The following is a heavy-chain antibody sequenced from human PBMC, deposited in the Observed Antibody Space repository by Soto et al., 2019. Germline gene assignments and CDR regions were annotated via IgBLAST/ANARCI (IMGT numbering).Heavy chain of an antibody. CDR1: GYTFTSYD. CDR2: MNPNSGNT. J-gene: IGHJ6*02. V-gene: IGHV1-8*01. Sequence: ASVKVSCKASGYTFTSYDINWVRQATGQGLEWMGWMNPNSGNTGYAQKFQGRVTMTRNTSISTAYMELSSLRSEDTAVYFCARGRAFYYYFGLEVWGQGTTGTVPS. D-gene: IGHD3-3*02. CDR3: ARGRAFYYYFGLEV.